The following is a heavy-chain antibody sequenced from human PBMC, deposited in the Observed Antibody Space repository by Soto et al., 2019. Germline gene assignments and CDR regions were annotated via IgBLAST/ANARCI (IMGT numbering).Heavy chain of an antibody. J-gene: IGHJ4*02. Sequence: QVQLPESGPGLVKPSQTLSLTCTVSGGSISSGCYYWSWIRQHPGKGLEWIGYIYSSGSTYYTPSLKSRVTISVDTSKNQFSLKLSSMTAADTAVYYCARRATITYYCEYWGQGTLVTVSS. D-gene: IGHD3-10*01. CDR2: IYSSGST. V-gene: IGHV4-31*03. CDR3: ARRATITYYCEY. CDR1: GGSISSGCYY.